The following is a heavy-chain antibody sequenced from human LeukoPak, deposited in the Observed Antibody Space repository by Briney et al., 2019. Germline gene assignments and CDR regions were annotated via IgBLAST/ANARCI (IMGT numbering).Heavy chain of an antibody. CDR2: ITGSGGNT. V-gene: IGHV3-23*01. CDR3: VHNSYLWIHLWEGSY. CDR1: GFTFSSYA. Sequence: PGGSLRLSCAASGFTFSSYAMNWVRQAPGKGLEWVSAITGSGGNTYYADSVKGRFTISRDNSKNTLYLQMNSLRAEDTAIYYCVHNSYLWIHLWEGSYWGQGTLVAVSS. J-gene: IGHJ4*02. D-gene: IGHD5-18*01.